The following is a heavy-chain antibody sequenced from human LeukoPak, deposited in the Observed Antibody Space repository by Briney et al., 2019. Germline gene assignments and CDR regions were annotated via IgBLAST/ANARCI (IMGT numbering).Heavy chain of an antibody. CDR2: IDQDGSDK. D-gene: IGHD3-16*01. CDR3: AKGFGLDH. Sequence: GGSLRLSCAASGFTFSDYYMSWVRQAPGKGLEWVANIDQDGSDKNYVVSVGGRFTISRDNAKNSVYLQMNSLRVEDTAVYYCAKGFGLDHWGQGTLVTVSS. J-gene: IGHJ1*01. V-gene: IGHV3-7*03. CDR1: GFTFSDYY.